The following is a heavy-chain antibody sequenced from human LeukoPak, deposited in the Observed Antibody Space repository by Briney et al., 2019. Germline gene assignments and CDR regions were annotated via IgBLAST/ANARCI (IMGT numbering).Heavy chain of an antibody. V-gene: IGHV3-21*01. CDR2: IDGTSSDI. J-gene: IGHJ3*01. CDR3: ARVRGSIYYDSSGYSGIAFDV. CDR1: GFTFSSYS. Sequence: GGSLRLSCAASGFTFSSYSMNWVRQAPGKGPEWVSSIDGTSSDIYYADSVKGRFTISRDNAKNSLYLQMNSLRAEDTAVYYCARVRGSIYYDSSGYSGIAFDVWGQGTMVTVSS. D-gene: IGHD3-22*01.